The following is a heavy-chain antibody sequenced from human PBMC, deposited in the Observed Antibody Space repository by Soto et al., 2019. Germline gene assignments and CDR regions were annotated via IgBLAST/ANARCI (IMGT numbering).Heavy chain of an antibody. CDR1: GGSISSSSYY. J-gene: IGHJ4*02. CDR2: IYFGGTT. V-gene: IGHV4-39*01. CDR3: ARLAYSHYST. Sequence: PSEPLSLTCTVSGGSISSSSYYWGWIRQPPGKGLEWIGSIYFGGTTYYNPSLKSRLTISLDTSRNQFSLDLTSVTAADTAAYYCARLAYSHYSTWGQGTLVTVSS. D-gene: IGHD5-12*01.